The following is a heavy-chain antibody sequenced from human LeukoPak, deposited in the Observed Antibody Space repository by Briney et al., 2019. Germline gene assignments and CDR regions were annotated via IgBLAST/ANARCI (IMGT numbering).Heavy chain of an antibody. Sequence: SETLSLTCAVYGGSFSGYYWSWIRQPPGKGLEWLGEINHSGSTNYNPSLKSRVTISVDTSKNQFSLKLSAVTAADTAVYYCATPYGATPGAFDIWGQGTMVTVSS. V-gene: IGHV4-34*01. CDR1: GGSFSGYY. CDR3: ATPYGATPGAFDI. J-gene: IGHJ3*02. CDR2: INHSGST. D-gene: IGHD4-17*01.